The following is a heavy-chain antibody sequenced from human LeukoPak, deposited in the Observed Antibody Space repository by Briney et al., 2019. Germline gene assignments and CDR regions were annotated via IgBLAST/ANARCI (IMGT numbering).Heavy chain of an antibody. CDR2: INHSGST. V-gene: IGHV4-34*01. D-gene: IGHD3-22*01. Sequence: SSETLSLTCAVYGGSFSGYYWSWIRQPPGKGLEWIGEINHSGSTNYNPSLKSRVTISVDTSKNQFSLKLSSVTAADTAVYYCARVTGVLMIVLDYWGQGTLVTVSS. J-gene: IGHJ4*02. CDR1: GGSFSGYY. CDR3: ARVTGVLMIVLDY.